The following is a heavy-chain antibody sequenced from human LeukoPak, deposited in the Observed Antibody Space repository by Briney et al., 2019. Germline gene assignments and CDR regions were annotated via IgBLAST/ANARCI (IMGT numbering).Heavy chain of an antibody. Sequence: GGSLRLSCAASGFTFSSYWMHWVRQAPGKGLVWVSRINSNGSSTSYADSVKGRFTISRDNAKHTLYLQMNSLRAEDTAVYYCARAARFCSSTSCYITPFKYWGQGTLVTVSS. J-gene: IGHJ4*02. CDR2: INSNGSST. CDR1: GFTFSSYW. CDR3: ARAARFCSSTSCYITPFKY. D-gene: IGHD2-2*02. V-gene: IGHV3-74*01.